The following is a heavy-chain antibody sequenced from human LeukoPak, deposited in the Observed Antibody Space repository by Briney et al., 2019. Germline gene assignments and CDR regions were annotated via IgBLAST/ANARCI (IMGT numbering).Heavy chain of an antibody. J-gene: IGHJ3*02. CDR2: ISYSEST. CDR1: GASVSSGGYY. CDR3: ARGPFSYYYDSSGYGPPLNAFDI. Sequence: SETLSLTCDVSGASVSSGGYYWSWIRQHPGKGLEWIGYISYSESTYYKPSLKSRLTISLDASKNQFSLKLTSVTAADTAVYYCARGPFSYYYDSSGYGPPLNAFDIWGQGTMVTVSS. D-gene: IGHD3-22*01. V-gene: IGHV4-31*11.